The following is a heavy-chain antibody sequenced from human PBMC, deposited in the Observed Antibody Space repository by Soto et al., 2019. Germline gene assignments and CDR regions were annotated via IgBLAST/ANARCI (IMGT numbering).Heavy chain of an antibody. V-gene: IGHV3-23*01. CDR3: AKTKETGTTGGLGY. CDR2: ISGSGGTT. Sequence: GGSLRLSCAASGFTFSSYEMNWVRQAPGKGLEWGSTISGSGGTTYYADSVKGRFTISRDNSKNTLYLQMNSLRAEDTAVYYCAKTKETGTTGGLGYWGRGTLVTVSS. D-gene: IGHD1-1*01. CDR1: GFTFSSYE. J-gene: IGHJ1*01.